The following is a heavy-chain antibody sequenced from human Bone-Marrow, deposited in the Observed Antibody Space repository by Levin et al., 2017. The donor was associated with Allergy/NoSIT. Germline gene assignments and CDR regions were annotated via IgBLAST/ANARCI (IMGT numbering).Heavy chain of an antibody. CDR2: ISYDGNVK. CDR1: GFTFNTFA. Sequence: SCAGSGFTFNTFALHWVRQAPGKGLEWVAVISYDGNVKHYADSVRGRATISRENFMKTLFLEMNSLRLDDTGVYYCARDASGWYQGRADFDYWGQGTLLTVSS. CDR3: ARDASGWYQGRADFDY. V-gene: IGHV3-30*04. D-gene: IGHD6-13*01. J-gene: IGHJ4*02.